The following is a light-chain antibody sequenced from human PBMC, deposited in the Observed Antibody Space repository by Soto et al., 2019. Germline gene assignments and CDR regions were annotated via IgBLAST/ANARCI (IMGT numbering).Light chain of an antibody. CDR3: SSYAGSNNSLYV. CDR1: SSDVGGYNY. CDR2: EVS. V-gene: IGLV2-8*01. J-gene: IGLJ1*01. Sequence: QSVLTQSPSASGSPGQSVTISCTGTSSDVGGYNYVSWCQQHPGKAPKLMIYEVSKRPSGVPDRFSGSKSGNTASLTVSGLQAEDEADYYCSSYAGSNNSLYVFGTGTKVTVL.